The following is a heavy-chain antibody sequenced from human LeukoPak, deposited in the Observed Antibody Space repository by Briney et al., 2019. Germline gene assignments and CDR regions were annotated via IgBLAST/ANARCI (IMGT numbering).Heavy chain of an antibody. CDR3: ARERDYYDSSGYYSGYYYYMDV. CDR2: ISAYNDNT. CDR1: GYTFTSYD. D-gene: IGHD3-22*01. J-gene: IGHJ6*03. Sequence: ASVKVSCKASGYTFTSYDIGWVRQAPGQGLEWMGWISAYNDNTNYAQKLQGRVTMTTDTSTSTAYMDLRSLRSDDTAVYYCARERDYYDSSGYYSGYYYYMDVWGKGTTVTVSS. V-gene: IGHV1-18*01.